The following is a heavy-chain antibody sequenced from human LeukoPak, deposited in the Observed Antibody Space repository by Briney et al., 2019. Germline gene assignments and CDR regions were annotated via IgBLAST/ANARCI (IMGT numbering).Heavy chain of an antibody. Sequence: GGSLRLSCAASGFTFSTYAMSWVRQAPGKGLEWVSAISGSGGSTYYADSVKGRFTISRDNARNSLYLQMNSLRAKDTALYYCARDYYDSSGSSWFDPWGQGTLVTVSS. CDR1: GFTFSTYA. CDR2: ISGSGGST. J-gene: IGHJ5*02. D-gene: IGHD3-22*01. V-gene: IGHV3-23*01. CDR3: ARDYYDSSGSSWFDP.